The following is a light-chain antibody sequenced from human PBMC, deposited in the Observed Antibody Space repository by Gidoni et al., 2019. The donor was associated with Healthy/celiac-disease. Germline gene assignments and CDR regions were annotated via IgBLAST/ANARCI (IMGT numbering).Light chain of an antibody. CDR3: QQYDNRTPT. J-gene: IGKJ5*01. CDR1: QAISNY. V-gene: IGKV1-33*01. CDR2: DAS. Sequence: DIQMTQSPSSLSASVGDRVTITCQASQAISNYLNWYQQKPGKAPKLLIYDASKLETGVPSRFSGSGSGTDITFTISSRQPEDIATDDCQQYDNRTPTCGQGTRLEIK.